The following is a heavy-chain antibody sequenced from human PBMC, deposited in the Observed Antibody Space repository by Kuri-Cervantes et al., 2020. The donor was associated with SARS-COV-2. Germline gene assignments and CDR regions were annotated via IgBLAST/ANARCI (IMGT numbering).Heavy chain of an antibody. J-gene: IGHJ3*01. Sequence: SVKVSCKASGYSFTYRRLHWVRQAPGQALEWVGLITPFNGNTDHAQKFQDRVTITGDKSMNTAYIELSSLRSEDTAMYYCATQACPNGVCFSNAAFDVWGQGTMVTVSS. CDR2: ITPFNGNT. V-gene: IGHV1-45*02. D-gene: IGHD2-8*01. CDR3: ATQACPNGVCFSNAAFDV. CDR1: GYSFTYRR.